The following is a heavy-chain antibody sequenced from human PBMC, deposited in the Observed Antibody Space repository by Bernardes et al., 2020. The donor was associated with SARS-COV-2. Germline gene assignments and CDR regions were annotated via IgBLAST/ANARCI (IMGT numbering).Heavy chain of an antibody. D-gene: IGHD3-10*01. Sequence: ASMKVSCKASGYTFTSYGISWVRQAPGQGLEWMGWISAYNGNTNYAQKLQGRVTMTTDTSTSTAYMELRSLRSDDTAVYYCARVTMVRGVISNFDYWGQGTLVTVSS. CDR3: ARVTMVRGVISNFDY. J-gene: IGHJ4*02. CDR1: GYTFTSYG. V-gene: IGHV1-18*01. CDR2: ISAYNGNT.